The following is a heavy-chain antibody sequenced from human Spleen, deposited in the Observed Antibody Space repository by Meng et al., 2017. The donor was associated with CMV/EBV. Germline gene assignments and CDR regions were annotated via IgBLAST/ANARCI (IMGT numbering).Heavy chain of an antibody. D-gene: IGHD1-1*01. V-gene: IGHV4-34*01. CDR3: ARGNDGYYYYYGMDV. J-gene: IGHJ6*02. CDR2: INHSGST. Sequence: LRLSCAVYGGSFSGYYWSWIRQPPGKGLEWIGEINHSGSTNYNPSLKSRVTISVDTSKNQFSLKLSSVTAADTAVYYCARGNDGYYYYYGMDVWGQGTTVTVSS. CDR1: GGSFSGYY.